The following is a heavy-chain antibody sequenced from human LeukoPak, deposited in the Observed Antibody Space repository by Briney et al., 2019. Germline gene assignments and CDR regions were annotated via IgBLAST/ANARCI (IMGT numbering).Heavy chain of an antibody. J-gene: IGHJ4*02. CDR2: IYSGGST. CDR3: AGGYNGWSDY. V-gene: IGHV3-66*01. D-gene: IGHD1-26*01. Sequence: GRSLRLSCAASGFTFSGYGMYWVRQAPGKGLELVSVIYSGGSTYYADSVKGRFTISRDNSKNTLYGQMNSLRAEDTAVYYCAGGYNGWSDYWGQGALVTVSS. CDR1: GFTFSGYG.